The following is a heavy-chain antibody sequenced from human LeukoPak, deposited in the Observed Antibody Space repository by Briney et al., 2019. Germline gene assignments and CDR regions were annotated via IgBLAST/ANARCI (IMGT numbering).Heavy chain of an antibody. CDR2: FFGSGGSS. D-gene: IGHD2-15*01. CDR1: GFAFGRYD. V-gene: IGHV3-23*01. CDR3: AKTTVGYSSGRFPGWPADY. J-gene: IGHJ4*02. Sequence: PGGSLRLSCTASGFAFGRYDMYWVRHAPGKGLEWVSGFFGSGGSSHYADSVRGRFTISRDNSKNTVYLEMNSLGVEGTAVYFCAKTTVGYSSGRFPGWPADYWGQGTLVTVSS.